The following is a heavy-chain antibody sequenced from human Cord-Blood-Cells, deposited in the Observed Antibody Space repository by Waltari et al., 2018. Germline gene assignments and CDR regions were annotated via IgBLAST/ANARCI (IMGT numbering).Heavy chain of an antibody. D-gene: IGHD6-6*01. J-gene: IGHJ6*03. CDR1: GGSFSGYY. V-gene: IGHV4-34*01. Sequence: QVQLQQWGAGLLKPSETLSLTCAVHGGSFSGYYWSWTRPPPGKGLEWIGEINHSGSTNYNPSLKNRYTISVDTSKNQFSLKLSSVTAADTAVYYCARGERNSSSSHYYMDVWGKGTTVTVSS. CDR2: INHSGST. CDR3: ARGERNSSSSHYYMDV.